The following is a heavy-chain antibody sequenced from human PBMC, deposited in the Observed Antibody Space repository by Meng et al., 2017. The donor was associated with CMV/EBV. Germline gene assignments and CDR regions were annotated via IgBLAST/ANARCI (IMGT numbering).Heavy chain of an antibody. J-gene: IGHJ4*02. V-gene: IGHV4-61*01. D-gene: IGHD3-10*01. CDR1: GGSVSSGSYY. CDR2: IYYSGST. CDR3: ARTYYYGSGSWD. Sequence: LRLSCTVSGGSVSSGSYYWSWIRQPPGKGLEWIGYIYYSGSTNYNPSLKSRVTISVDTSKNQFSLKLSSVTAADTAVYYCARTYYYGSGSWDWGQGTLVTVSS.